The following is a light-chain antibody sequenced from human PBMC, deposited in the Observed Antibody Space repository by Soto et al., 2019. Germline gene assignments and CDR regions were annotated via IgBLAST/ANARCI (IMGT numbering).Light chain of an antibody. J-gene: IGKJ1*01. CDR2: GVS. CDR3: QQYGSSPRT. CDR1: QSVGPN. Sequence: EIVLTQSPATLSVSPGERATLSCRASQSVGPNLVWYQQKFGQAPRLLIYGVSTRATGVPARFSGSGSGTEFTLTISSLQPEDFAVYYCQQYGSSPRTFGQGTKVDNK. V-gene: IGKV3-15*01.